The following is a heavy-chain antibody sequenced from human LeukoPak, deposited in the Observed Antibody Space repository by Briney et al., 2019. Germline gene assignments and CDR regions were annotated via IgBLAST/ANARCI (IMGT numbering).Heavy chain of an antibody. CDR2: ISGSGGST. CDR1: GFTFSSYA. V-gene: IGHV3-23*01. J-gene: IGHJ4*02. D-gene: IGHD6-13*01. Sequence: GGSLRLSCAASGFTFSSYAMSWVRQAPGKGLEWVSAISGSGGSTYYADSVKGRFTISRDNSKNTLYLQMNSLRAEDTAVYYRAKGTKVLYSSSWYCYWGQGTLVTVSS. CDR3: AKGTKVLYSSSWYCY.